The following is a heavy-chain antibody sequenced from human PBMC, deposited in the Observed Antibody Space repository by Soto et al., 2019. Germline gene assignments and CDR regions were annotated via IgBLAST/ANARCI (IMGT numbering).Heavy chain of an antibody. Sequence: GSLRLSCVASGFTVSNNYMSWVRQAPGRGLEWVSAISNAGSTYYAGSVKGRSTISRDSSTNTLYLEVNSLRADDTAVYYCAKVNVVVVAATFEYEYYFDYWGQGTLVTVSS. CDR3: AKVNVVVVAATFEYEYYFDY. V-gene: IGHV3-53*01. CDR1: GFTVSNNY. D-gene: IGHD2-15*01. J-gene: IGHJ4*02. CDR2: ISNAGST.